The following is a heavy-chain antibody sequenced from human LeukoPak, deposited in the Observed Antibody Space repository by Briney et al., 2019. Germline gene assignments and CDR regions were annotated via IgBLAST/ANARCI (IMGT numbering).Heavy chain of an antibody. Sequence: PSETLSLTCTVSGGSISSYYWSWIRQPPGKGLEWIGYIYYSGSTNYNPSLRSRVTISVDTSKNQFSLKLSSVTAADTAVYYCARDLCSGGSCYWRFDYWGQGTLVTVPS. V-gene: IGHV4-59*01. J-gene: IGHJ4*02. CDR2: IYYSGST. CDR3: ARDLCSGGSCYWRFDY. CDR1: GGSISSYY. D-gene: IGHD2-15*01.